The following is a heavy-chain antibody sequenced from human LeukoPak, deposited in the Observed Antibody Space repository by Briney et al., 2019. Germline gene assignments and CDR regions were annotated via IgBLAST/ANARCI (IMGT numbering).Heavy chain of an antibody. V-gene: IGHV4-38-2*01. CDR3: ARAPYYGDYGATGWFDP. CDR1: GYSISSGYY. CDR2: IYHSGST. D-gene: IGHD4-17*01. Sequence: SETLSLTCAVSGYSISSGYYWGWIRQLPGKGLEWIGSIYHSGSTYYNPSLKSRVTISVDTSKNQFSLKLSSVTAADTAVYYCARAPYYGDYGATGWFDPWGQGTLVTVSS. J-gene: IGHJ5*02.